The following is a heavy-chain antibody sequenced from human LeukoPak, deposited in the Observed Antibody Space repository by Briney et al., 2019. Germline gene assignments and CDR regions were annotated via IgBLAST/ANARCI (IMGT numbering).Heavy chain of an antibody. J-gene: IGHJ4*02. CDR1: GYTFTGYY. Sequence: ASVRDSCMASGYTFTGYYMHWVRQAPGRGLEWMGWLNPNSGGTNYAQKFQGRVTMTTDTSTSTAYMELRSHRSGDTAVDYCVRLRMRQFSFGIDYWGQGTLVTVSS. V-gene: IGHV1-2*02. D-gene: IGHD3-16*02. CDR2: LNPNSGGT. CDR3: VRLRMRQFSFGIDY.